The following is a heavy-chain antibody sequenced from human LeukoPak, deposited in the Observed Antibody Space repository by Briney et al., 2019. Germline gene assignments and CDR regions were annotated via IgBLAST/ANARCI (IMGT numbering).Heavy chain of an antibody. D-gene: IGHD5-12*01. V-gene: IGHV3-7*01. CDR2: INQDGSEK. J-gene: IGHJ4*02. Sequence: PGGSLRLSCAASGFSFSSYWMSWVRQAPGKGLEWVANINQDGSEKYYVDSVQGRFTISRDNSKNTLYLQMNSLRAEDTAVYYCAREYRGVHRSSRYLEYYFDYWGQGTLVTVSS. CDR3: AREYRGVHRSSRYLEYYFDY. CDR1: GFSFSSYW.